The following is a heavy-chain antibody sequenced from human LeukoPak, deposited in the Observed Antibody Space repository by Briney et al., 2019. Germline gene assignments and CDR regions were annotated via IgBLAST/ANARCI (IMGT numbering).Heavy chain of an antibody. J-gene: IGHJ4*02. Sequence: GGSLRLSCAASGFTFSSYEMNWVRQAPGKGLEWVSYISSSGSTIYYADSVKGRFTISRDNAKNSLYLQMNSLRAEDTAVYYCARGPRISVAGTGLDYWGQGTLVTVSS. CDR2: ISSSGSTI. CDR3: ARGPRISVAGTGLDY. V-gene: IGHV3-48*03. CDR1: GFTFSSYE. D-gene: IGHD6-19*01.